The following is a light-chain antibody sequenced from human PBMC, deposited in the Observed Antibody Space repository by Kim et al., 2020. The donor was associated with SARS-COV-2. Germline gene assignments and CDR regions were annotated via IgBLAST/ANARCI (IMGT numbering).Light chain of an antibody. CDR2: GTS. CDR3: QEYHDSSSM. CDR1: QSVRSGS. V-gene: IGKV3-20*01. J-gene: IGKJ1*01. Sequence: EIVLTQSPGTLSLSAGEGATVSCRASQSVRSGSVAWYQQKPGQTPRLLIYGTSNRATGIPDRFSGSGSGTDFTLTITRPEPEDFAVYYCQEYHDSSSMFGQGTKVDIK.